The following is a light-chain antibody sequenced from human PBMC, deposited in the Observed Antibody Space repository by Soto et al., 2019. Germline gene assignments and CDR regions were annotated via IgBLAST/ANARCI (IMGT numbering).Light chain of an antibody. CDR1: QSVSSSTY. CDR3: QQYGNSPST. V-gene: IGKV3-20*01. J-gene: IGKJ5*01. CDR2: GAS. Sequence: EIVLTQSPGTLSLSPGERATLSCRASQSVSSSTYLAWYQQKPGQATRLLIYGASNRATGIPDRFSGSGSGTDFTLTISRLEPEDFAVYYCQQYGNSPSTFGQGTRLEIK.